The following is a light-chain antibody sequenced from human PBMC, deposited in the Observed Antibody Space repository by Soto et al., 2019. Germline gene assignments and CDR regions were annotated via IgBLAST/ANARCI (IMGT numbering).Light chain of an antibody. CDR1: QSLDSTY. CDR3: QRSGSAPLYI. J-gene: IGKJ2*01. CDR2: GAS. V-gene: IGKV3-20*01. Sequence: EVVLTQSPGTLSLSPGERATLSCRASQSLDSTYLAWYQQKPGQSPRLVIYGASRRATGIPDRFSGSGSGTDFTLTIGRLEPEDFAVYYCQRSGSAPLYIFGAGTRLDIK.